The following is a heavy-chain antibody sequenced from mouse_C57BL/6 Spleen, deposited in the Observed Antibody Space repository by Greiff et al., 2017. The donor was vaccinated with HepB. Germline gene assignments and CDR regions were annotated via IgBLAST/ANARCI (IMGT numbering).Heavy chain of an antibody. D-gene: IGHD2-4*01. Sequence: QVQLQQSGAELMKPGASVKLSCKATGYTFTGYWIEWVKQRPGHGLEWIGEILPGSGSTNYNEKFKGKATFTADTSSNTAYMQLSSLTTEDSAIYDWARDDYDGDRYYAMDYWGQGTSVTVSS. CDR3: ARDDYDGDRYYAMDY. J-gene: IGHJ4*01. CDR1: GYTFTGYW. CDR2: ILPGSGST. V-gene: IGHV1-9*01.